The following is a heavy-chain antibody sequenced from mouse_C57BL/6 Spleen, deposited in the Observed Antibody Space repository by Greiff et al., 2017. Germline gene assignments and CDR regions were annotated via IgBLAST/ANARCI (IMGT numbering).Heavy chain of an antibody. CDR2: IDPETGGT. CDR3: TRGFSYAMDY. V-gene: IGHV1-15*01. CDR1: GYTFTDYE. J-gene: IGHJ4*01. Sequence: QVQLKESGAELVRPGASVTLSCKASGYTFTDYEMHWVKQTPVHGLEWIGAIDPETGGTAYNQKFKGKAILTADQSSSTAYMELRSLTSEDSAVYYCTRGFSYAMDYWGQGTSVTVSS.